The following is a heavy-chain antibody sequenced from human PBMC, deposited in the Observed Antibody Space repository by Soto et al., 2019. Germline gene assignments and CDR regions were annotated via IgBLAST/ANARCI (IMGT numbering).Heavy chain of an antibody. D-gene: IGHD2-2*03. CDR2: IYYSGST. J-gene: IGHJ4*02. Sequence: PSATQSLTYTFSGVYSSSLGYYWGWIKQRPWKGLELIGSIYYSGSTYYNPSLKSRVTISVDTSKNQFSLKLSSVTAADTAVYYCARHGGAGVDIVVVPAALTFDYWGQGNMVPGSS. V-gene: IGHV4-39*01. CDR3: ARHGGAGVDIVVVPAALTFDY. CDR1: GVYSSSLGYY.